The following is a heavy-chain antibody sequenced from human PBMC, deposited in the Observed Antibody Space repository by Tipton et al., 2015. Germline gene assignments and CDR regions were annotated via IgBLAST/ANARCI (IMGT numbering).Heavy chain of an antibody. Sequence: TLSLTCTISGGFISDYYWTWIRQPPGKGVEWIGQILITGSSNYNESLTGRVTISIDKSKNHFSLKLTSVTAADTAIYYCARLDPVTSALDIWGPGTTVIVSS. CDR2: ILITGSS. D-gene: IGHD1-1*01. V-gene: IGHV4-4*09. CDR3: ARLDPVTSALDI. CDR1: GGFISDYY. J-gene: IGHJ3*02.